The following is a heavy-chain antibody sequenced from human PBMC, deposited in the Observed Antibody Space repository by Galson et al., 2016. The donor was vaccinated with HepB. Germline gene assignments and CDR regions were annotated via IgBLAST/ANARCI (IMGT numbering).Heavy chain of an antibody. Sequence: LSLTCSVSGYSISTGYYWGWIRQPPGKGLEWIGYIFRSGTTYCNPSLKSRVTLSLDTSKNQFSLKLASVTAADTAMYYCARDNSAMARGIIIRGEVDYWGQGTLVTVSS. CDR3: ARDNSAMARGIIIRGEVDY. D-gene: IGHD3-10*01. CDR1: GYSISTGYY. V-gene: IGHV4-38-2*02. J-gene: IGHJ4*02. CDR2: IFRSGTT.